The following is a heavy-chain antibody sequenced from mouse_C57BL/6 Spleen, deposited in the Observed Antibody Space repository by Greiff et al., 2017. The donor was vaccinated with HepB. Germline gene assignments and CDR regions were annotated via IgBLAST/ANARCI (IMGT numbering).Heavy chain of an antibody. Sequence: QVQLQQSGAELVRPGTSVKMSCKASGYAFTNYLIEWVKQRPGQGLEWIGVINPGSGGTNYNEKFKGKATLTADKSSSTAYMQLSSLTSEDSADYFGAGSGSGYGYFDDWGKGTTVTVSS. CDR1: GYAFTNYL. J-gene: IGHJ2*01. CDR2: INPGSGGT. V-gene: IGHV1-54*01. D-gene: IGHD1-1*01. CDR3: AGSGSGYGYFDD.